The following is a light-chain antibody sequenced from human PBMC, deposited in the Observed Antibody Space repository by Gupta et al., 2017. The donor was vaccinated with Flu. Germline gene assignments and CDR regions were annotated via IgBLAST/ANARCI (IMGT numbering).Light chain of an antibody. CDR2: LGS. V-gene: IGKV2-28*01. CDR1: QSLLHSNGYNY. J-gene: IGKJ1*01. CDR3: MQSLQTPRT. Sequence: TVITQSPLYLPVTPGEPASISCRSSQSLLHSNGYNYLDWYVQKPGQSPQLLLYLGSYRASGVPDRFSGSGSGTDFTLEISTVEAEDVGIYYCMQSLQTPRTFGPGTKVEIK.